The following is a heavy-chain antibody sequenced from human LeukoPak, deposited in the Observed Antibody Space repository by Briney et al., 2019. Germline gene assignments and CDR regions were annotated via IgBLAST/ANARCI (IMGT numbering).Heavy chain of an antibody. CDR2: MNNGPGAT. CDR1: GFSFSTSP. D-gene: IGHD5-12*01. V-gene: IGHV3-23*01. Sequence: GGSLRLSCAASGFSFSTSPMSWVRQPPRKGLEWVSAMNNGPGATFYRDSVRGRFTISRDDSKSTLYLQMNSLRAEDTGTYYCAKTHYDLLDVWGQGTTLTVSS. CDR3: AKTHYDLLDV. J-gene: IGHJ6*02.